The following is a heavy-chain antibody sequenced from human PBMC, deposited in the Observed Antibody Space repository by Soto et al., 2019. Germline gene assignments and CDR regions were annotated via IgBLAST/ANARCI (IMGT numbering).Heavy chain of an antibody. CDR2: TNPNSGNT. CDR1: GYTFTSYD. V-gene: IGHV1-8*01. J-gene: IGHJ5*02. CDR3: ASIPTRGEDWFDP. Sequence: QVQLVQSGAEVKKPGASVKVSCKASGYTFTSYDINWVRQATGQGLEWMVWTNPNSGNTGYAQKLQGRVTMTRNTSISTAYRELSSLRSEDTAVYYCASIPTRGEDWFDPWGQGTLVTVSS. D-gene: IGHD3-16*01.